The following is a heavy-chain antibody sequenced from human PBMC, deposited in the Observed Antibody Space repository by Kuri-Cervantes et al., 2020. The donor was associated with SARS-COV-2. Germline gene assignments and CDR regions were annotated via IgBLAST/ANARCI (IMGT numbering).Heavy chain of an antibody. V-gene: IGHV3-23*01. Sequence: LKISCAASGFTFSAYALSWVRQAPGKGLEWVSSISDTGGRKDYAESVKGRFTISRDNSKNTLYLQMNSLLAEDTAVYYCAKTAAGIVVVPAAIPRAYYFDYWGQGTLVTVSS. CDR3: AKTAAGIVVVPAAIPRAYYFDY. D-gene: IGHD2-2*02. CDR2: ISDTGGRK. J-gene: IGHJ4*02. CDR1: GFTFSAYA.